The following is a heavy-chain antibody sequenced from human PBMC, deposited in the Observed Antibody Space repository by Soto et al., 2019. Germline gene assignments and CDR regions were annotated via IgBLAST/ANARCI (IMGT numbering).Heavy chain of an antibody. D-gene: IGHD3-22*01. J-gene: IGHJ4*02. Sequence: GASVKVSCKASGYTFTGYYMHWVRQAPGQGLEWMGWINPNSGGTNYAQKFQGRVTMTRDTSINTAYMELSRLRSDDTAVYYCARDQYYYDSSGYYPGWGQGTLVTVSS. CDR2: INPNSGGT. CDR3: ARDQYYYDSSGYYPG. V-gene: IGHV1-2*02. CDR1: GYTFTGYY.